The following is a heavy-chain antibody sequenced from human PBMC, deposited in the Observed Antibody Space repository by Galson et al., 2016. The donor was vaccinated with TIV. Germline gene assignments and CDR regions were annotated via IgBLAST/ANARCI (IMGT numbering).Heavy chain of an antibody. Sequence: PALVKPTQTLTVTCTFSGFSLRSFAVGVGWIRQPPGKALEWLALVYWDDAKHYSPSLNNRVTITKDTSKNQVVLTLTNMDPVDTGTYYCAHTSGWVADVWGQGTTVTVSS. CDR3: AHTSGWVADV. D-gene: IGHD6-19*01. V-gene: IGHV2-5*02. CDR1: GFSLRSFAVG. J-gene: IGHJ6*02. CDR2: VYWDDAK.